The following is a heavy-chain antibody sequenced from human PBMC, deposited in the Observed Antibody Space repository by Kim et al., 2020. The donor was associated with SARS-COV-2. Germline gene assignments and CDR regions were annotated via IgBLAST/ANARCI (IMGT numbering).Heavy chain of an antibody. D-gene: IGHD6-6*01. Sequence: VKGRFTISRNNSKNTLYLQRNSLGAEDTAVYYCAKELGSSGRYYYYGMDVWGQGTTVTVSS. CDR3: AKELGSSGRYYYYGMDV. J-gene: IGHJ6*02. V-gene: IGHV3-30*02.